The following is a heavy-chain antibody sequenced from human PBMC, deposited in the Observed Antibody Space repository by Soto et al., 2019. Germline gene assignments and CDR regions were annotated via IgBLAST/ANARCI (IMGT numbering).Heavy chain of an antibody. CDR1: GFTFSSYA. J-gene: IGHJ5*02. CDR3: AKSGSITIFGVVTTNNWFDP. D-gene: IGHD3-3*01. V-gene: IGHV3-23*01. Sequence: GGSLRLSCAASGFTFSSYAMSWVRQAPGKGLEWVSAISGSGGSTYYADSVKGRFTISRDNSKNTLYLQMNSLRAEDTAVYYCAKSGSITIFGVVTTNNWFDPWGQGTLVTVSS. CDR2: ISGSGGST.